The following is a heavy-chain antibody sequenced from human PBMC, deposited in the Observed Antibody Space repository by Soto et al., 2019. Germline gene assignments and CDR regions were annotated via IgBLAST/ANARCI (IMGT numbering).Heavy chain of an antibody. Sequence: GESLKISCKASGYIFIDYWIGWVRQMPGKGLEWMGIVYPRDSDTRYSPSFQGQVTISADRPTGTAFLQWRSLKASDTALYYCARPPLPGYSIHFNSWGQGTLVTV. J-gene: IGHJ4*02. CDR3: ARPPLPGYSIHFNS. CDR1: GYIFIDYW. CDR2: VYPRDSDT. D-gene: IGHD2-15*01. V-gene: IGHV5-51*01.